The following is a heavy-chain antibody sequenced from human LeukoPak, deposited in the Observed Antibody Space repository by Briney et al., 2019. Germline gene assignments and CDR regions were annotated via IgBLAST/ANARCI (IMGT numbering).Heavy chain of an antibody. J-gene: IGHJ4*02. CDR3: ARALFGSSWTRWFDY. CDR1: GGSISGSSYY. CDR2: IYHSGST. D-gene: IGHD6-13*01. V-gene: IGHV4-39*07. Sequence: SETLSLTCTVSGGSISGSSYYWGWIRQPPGKGLEWIGEIYHSGSTNYNPSLKSRVTISVDKSKNQFSLKLSSVTAADTAVYYCARALFGSSWTRWFDYWGQGTLVTVSS.